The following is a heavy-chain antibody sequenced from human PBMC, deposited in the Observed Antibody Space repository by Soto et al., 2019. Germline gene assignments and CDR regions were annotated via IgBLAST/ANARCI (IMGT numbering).Heavy chain of an antibody. J-gene: IGHJ6*02. CDR1: GFTFSSYS. Sequence: GGSVRLSCAASGFTFSSYSMNWVRQAPGKVLEWVSSISSSSSYIYYADSVKGRFTISRDSAKNSLYLQMNSLRAEDTAVYYCARDQSNYAGHYYYYGMDVWGQGTTVTVSS. CDR3: ARDQSNYAGHYYYYGMDV. D-gene: IGHD4-4*01. CDR2: ISSSSSYI. V-gene: IGHV3-21*01.